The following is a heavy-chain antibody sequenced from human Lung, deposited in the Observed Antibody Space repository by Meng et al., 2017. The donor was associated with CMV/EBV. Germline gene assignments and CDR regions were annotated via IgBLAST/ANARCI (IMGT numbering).Heavy chain of an antibody. CDR2: TYYRSKWYN. D-gene: IGHD3-10*01. V-gene: IGHV6-1*01. CDR3: ARFGTVGAGSGVYFDY. Sequence: SDPLCFTVPIPGDSVSSNSGAWNSIRQSPSRGLEWLGRTYYRSKWYNDYAVSVKSRITINPDTSKNQFSLQLNSVTPEDTAVYYCARFGTVGAGSGVYFDYWGQGXLVTVSS. CDR1: GDSVSSNSGA. J-gene: IGHJ4*02.